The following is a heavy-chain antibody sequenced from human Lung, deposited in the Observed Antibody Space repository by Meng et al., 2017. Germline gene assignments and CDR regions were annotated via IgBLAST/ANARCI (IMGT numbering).Heavy chain of an antibody. V-gene: IGHV4-34*01. J-gene: IGHJ4*02. CDR2: INHSGST. CDR3: ARGPTTMAHDFDY. CDR1: GGSFSDYY. Sequence: QVHLQQWGEGLLKPSETLSLTRVVSGGSFSDYYWSWIRQPPGKGLEWIGEINHSGSTNYNPSLESRATISVDTSQNNLSLKLSSVTAADSAVYYCARGPTTMAHDFDYWGQGTLVTVSS. D-gene: IGHD4-11*01.